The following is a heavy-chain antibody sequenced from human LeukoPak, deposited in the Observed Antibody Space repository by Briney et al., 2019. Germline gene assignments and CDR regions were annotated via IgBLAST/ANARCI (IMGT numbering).Heavy chain of an antibody. CDR2: IIPIFGTA. CDR1: GGTFSSYA. D-gene: IGHD3-10*01. J-gene: IGHJ4*02. Sequence: GSSVKVSCKASGGTFSSYAISWVRQAPGQGLEWMGGIIPIFGTANYAQKFQGRVTITTDESTSTAYMELSSLRSEDTAVCYCARGSTGNHSPPHFDYWGQGTLVTVSS. CDR3: ARGSTGNHSPPHFDY. V-gene: IGHV1-69*05.